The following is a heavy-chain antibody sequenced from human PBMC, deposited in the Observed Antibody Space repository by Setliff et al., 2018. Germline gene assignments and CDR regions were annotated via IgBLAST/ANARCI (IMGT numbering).Heavy chain of an antibody. CDR3: ARGRYYGSGSYSL. D-gene: IGHD3-10*01. V-gene: IGHV4-34*01. Sequence: SETLSLTCDAFGGSFSGYFWAWIRQSPGKGLEWIGDVNDSGSANYKPSLKSRLTISRDTSKNQLSLNLSSVTAADTAVYYCARGRYYGSGSYSLWGQGTLVTVSS. CDR1: GGSFSGYF. CDR2: VNDSGSA. J-gene: IGHJ4*02.